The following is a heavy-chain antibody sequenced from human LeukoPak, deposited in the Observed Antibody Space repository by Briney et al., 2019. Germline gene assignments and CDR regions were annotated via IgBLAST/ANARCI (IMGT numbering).Heavy chain of an antibody. CDR1: GGSISSADYY. V-gene: IGHV4-30-4*08. Sequence: PSQTLSLTCTVSGGSISSADYYWSWIRQPPGKGLEWIGYIYYTGSTYYSPSLKSRITISVDTSKNQFSLRLSSVTAADTAVYYCARYVCSSTSCSSVDYWGQGTLVTVSS. CDR3: ARYVCSSTSCSSVDY. J-gene: IGHJ4*02. CDR2: IYYTGST. D-gene: IGHD2-2*01.